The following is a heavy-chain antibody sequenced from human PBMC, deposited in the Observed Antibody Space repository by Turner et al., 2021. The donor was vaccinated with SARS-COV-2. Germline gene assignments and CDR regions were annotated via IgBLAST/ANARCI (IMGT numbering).Heavy chain of an antibody. Sequence: QLQLQESGPGLVKPSETLSLTCTVSGGSISSSYSYWGWIRQPPGKGLEWIGSIYYSGSTYYNPSLKSRVTISVDTSKNQFSLKLSSVTAADTAVYYCARQGSGSYYAVPHYWGQGTLVTVSS. D-gene: IGHD3-10*01. V-gene: IGHV4-39*01. CDR2: IYYSGST. CDR1: GGSISSSYSY. CDR3: ARQGSGSYYAVPHY. J-gene: IGHJ4*02.